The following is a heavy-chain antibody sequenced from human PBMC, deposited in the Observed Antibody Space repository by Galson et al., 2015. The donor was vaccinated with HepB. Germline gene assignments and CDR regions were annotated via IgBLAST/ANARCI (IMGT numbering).Heavy chain of an antibody. D-gene: IGHD2-8*01. J-gene: IGHJ2*01. CDR1: GFTFTSSA. CDR2: IVVGSGNA. CDR3: AAWHCTNGVCPTYWYFDL. V-gene: IGHV1-58*01. Sequence: SVKVSCKASGFTFTSSAVQWVRQARGQRLEWIGWIVVGSGNANYAQKFQERVTITRDMSTSTAYMELSSLRSEDTAAYYCAAWHCTNGVCPTYWYFDLWGRGTLVTVSS.